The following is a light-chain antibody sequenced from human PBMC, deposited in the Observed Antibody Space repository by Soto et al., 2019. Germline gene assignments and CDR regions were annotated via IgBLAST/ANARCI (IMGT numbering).Light chain of an antibody. CDR3: QSYDSSLSVYV. CDR2: GNN. V-gene: IGLV1-40*01. Sequence: QSVLTQPPAVSGAPGQSVTVSCTGISSNIGAGFDVHWYQQLPGTAPKLLIYGNNNRPSGVPDRFSGSKSGASASLAIAGLEAEDEADYYCQSYDSSLSVYVFGTGTKVTVL. J-gene: IGLJ1*01. CDR1: SSNIGAGFD.